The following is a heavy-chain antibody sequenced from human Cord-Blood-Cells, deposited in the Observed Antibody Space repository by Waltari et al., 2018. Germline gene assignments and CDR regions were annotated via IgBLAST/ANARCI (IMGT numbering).Heavy chain of an antibody. D-gene: IGHD6-6*01. J-gene: IGHJ3*02. Sequence: QVQLVQSGAEVKKPGSSVKVSCKASGGTFSSYAITWVRQAPGQGLEWMGGIIPIFGTANYAQKFQGRVTITTDESTSTAYMELSSLRSEDTAVYYCAREPYGHGGSSAFDIWGQGTMVTVSS. CDR3: AREPYGHGGSSAFDI. V-gene: IGHV1-69*01. CDR2: IIPIFGTA. CDR1: GGTFSSYA.